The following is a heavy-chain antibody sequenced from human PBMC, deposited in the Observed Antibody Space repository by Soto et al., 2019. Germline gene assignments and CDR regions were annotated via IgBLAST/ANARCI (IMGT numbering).Heavy chain of an antibody. V-gene: IGHV4-4*02. Sequence: QVQLQESGPGLVRPSGTLSLTCAVSGDSIIGTGWWSWVRQSPGKGLDWIGEVYHSGATNYNPSLKSRVTISVDTSRNQFSLNLGSVTAADTAVYYCVRNGYYSLDVWGPGTTVTVSS. CDR3: VRNGYYSLDV. J-gene: IGHJ6*02. CDR1: GDSIIGTGW. CDR2: VYHSGAT. D-gene: IGHD3-22*01.